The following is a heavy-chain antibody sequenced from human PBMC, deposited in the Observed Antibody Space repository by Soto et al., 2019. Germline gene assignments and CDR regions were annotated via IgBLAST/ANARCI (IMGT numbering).Heavy chain of an antibody. CDR1: GYTFTSYG. CDR3: ASTLPNYYGSGSYYFSPY. D-gene: IGHD3-10*01. J-gene: IGHJ4*02. Sequence: ASVKVSCKASGYTFTSYGISWVRQAPGQGLEWMGWISAYNGNTNYAQKLQGRVTMTTDTSTSTAYMELRSLRSDDTAVYYCASTLPNYYGSGSYYFSPYWGQGTLVTVS. V-gene: IGHV1-18*01. CDR2: ISAYNGNT.